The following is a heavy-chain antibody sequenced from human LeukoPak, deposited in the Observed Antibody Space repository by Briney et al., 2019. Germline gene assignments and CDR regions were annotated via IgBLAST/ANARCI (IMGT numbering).Heavy chain of an antibody. D-gene: IGHD3-10*01. CDR1: GYTFTSYY. J-gene: IGHJ4*02. V-gene: IGHV1-46*01. CDR3: ASITMVRGVINY. CDR2: INPSGGST. Sequence: EASVKVSCKASGYTFTSYYMHWVRQAPGQGLEWMGIINPSGGSTSYAQKFQGRVTMTRDTSTSTVYMELSSLRSEDTAVYYCASITMVRGVINYWGQGTLVTVSS.